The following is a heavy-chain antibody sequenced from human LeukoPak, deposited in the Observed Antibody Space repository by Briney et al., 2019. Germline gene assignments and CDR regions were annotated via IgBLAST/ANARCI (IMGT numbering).Heavy chain of an antibody. CDR1: GFTFRSYG. CDR2: INTDGSRT. D-gene: IGHD5-18*01. V-gene: IGHV3-74*03. J-gene: IGHJ5*02. CDR3: ARDGHNYGTDR. Sequence: GGSLRLSCAVSGFTFRSYGMHWVRQIPGKELVWVSHINTDGSRTMYADSVKGRFTISRDNAMNTVDLQINSLRAEDTAVYYCARDGHNYGTDRWGQGTLVTVSS.